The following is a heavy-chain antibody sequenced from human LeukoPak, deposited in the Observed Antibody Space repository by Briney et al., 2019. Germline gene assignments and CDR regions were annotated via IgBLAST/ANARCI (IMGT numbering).Heavy chain of an antibody. Sequence: SETLSLTCTVSGGSISSYYWSWIRQPPGKGLEWIGYIYTSGSTNYNPSLKSRVTISVDTSKNQFSLKLSSVAAADTAVYYCARHRGVAARPGAFDIWGQGTMVTVSS. D-gene: IGHD6-6*01. J-gene: IGHJ3*02. CDR1: GGSISSYY. V-gene: IGHV4-4*09. CDR3: ARHRGVAARPGAFDI. CDR2: IYTSGST.